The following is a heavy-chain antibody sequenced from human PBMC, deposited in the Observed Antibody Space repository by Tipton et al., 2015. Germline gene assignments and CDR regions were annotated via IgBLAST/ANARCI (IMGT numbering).Heavy chain of an antibody. J-gene: IGHJ5*02. Sequence: TLSLTCTVSGGSINSGDYYWSWIRQPPGKGLEWIGCLQTRGSTAHNPSLKSRATVSVDTSKNQFSLKLTSVTAADTALYYCMRHIVVGSNNYFDPWGQGLLVTVSS. CDR1: GGSINSGDYY. V-gene: IGHV4-39*01. D-gene: IGHD2-15*01. CDR2: LQTRGST. CDR3: MRHIVVGSNNYFDP.